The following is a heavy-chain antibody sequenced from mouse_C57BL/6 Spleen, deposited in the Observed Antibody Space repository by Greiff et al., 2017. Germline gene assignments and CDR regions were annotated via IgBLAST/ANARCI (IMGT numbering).Heavy chain of an antibody. Sequence: VQLQQPGAELVMPGASVKLSCKASGYTFTSYWMHWVKQRPGQGLEWFGEIDPSDSYTNYNQKFKGKSTLTVDKSSSTAYMQLSSLTSEDSAVYYCAILQYVVVWGTGTTVTVSS. CDR1: GYTFTSYW. D-gene: IGHD1-1*01. J-gene: IGHJ1*03. CDR2: IDPSDSYT. V-gene: IGHV1-69*01. CDR3: AILQYVVV.